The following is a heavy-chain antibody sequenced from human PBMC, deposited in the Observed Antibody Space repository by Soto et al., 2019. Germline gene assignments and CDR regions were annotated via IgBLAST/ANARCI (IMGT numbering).Heavy chain of an antibody. J-gene: IGHJ4*02. Sequence: GGSLRLSCTASGGTFISYAMSWVRQAPGKGLERVSAISGSGGSTYYTDSVKGRFTISRDNSKNTLYLQMNSLRAEDAAVYYCALRGYSSGWYMAFDYWGQGTLVTVSS. V-gene: IGHV3-23*01. CDR2: ISGSGGST. CDR3: ALRGYSSGWYMAFDY. CDR1: GGTFISYA. D-gene: IGHD6-19*01.